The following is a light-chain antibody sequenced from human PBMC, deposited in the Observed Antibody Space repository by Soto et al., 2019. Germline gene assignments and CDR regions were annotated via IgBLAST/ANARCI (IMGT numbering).Light chain of an antibody. CDR2: DVS. J-gene: IGLJ1*01. V-gene: IGLV2-11*01. Sequence: QSALTQPRSVSGSPGQSVTISCTGTSSDVGIYNYVSWYQQHPGKAPKVMIYDVSERPSGVPDRFSGSKSGNTASLTISGLQAEDEADYYCCSYEGSPRYVFGTGTKLTVL. CDR3: CSYEGSPRYV. CDR1: SSDVGIYNY.